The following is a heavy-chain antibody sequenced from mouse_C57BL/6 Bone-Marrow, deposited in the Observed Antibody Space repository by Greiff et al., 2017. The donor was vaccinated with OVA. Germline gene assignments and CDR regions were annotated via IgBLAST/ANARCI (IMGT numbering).Heavy chain of an antibody. Sequence: VQLQQPGAELVKPGASVKMSCKASGYTFTSYWITWVKQRPGQGLEWIGDIYPGNGCTNYNEKFKSKATLTVDTSSSTAYMQLSSLTSEDSAVYYCASYDGYSYYFDYWGQGTTLTVSS. D-gene: IGHD2-3*01. V-gene: IGHV1-55*01. CDR1: GYTFTSYW. J-gene: IGHJ2*01. CDR3: ASYDGYSYYFDY. CDR2: IYPGNGCT.